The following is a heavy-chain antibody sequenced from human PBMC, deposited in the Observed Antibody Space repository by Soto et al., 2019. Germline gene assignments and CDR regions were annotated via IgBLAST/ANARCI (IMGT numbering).Heavy chain of an antibody. Sequence: ASVKVSCKVSGYTLTELSMHWVRQAPGKGLEWMGGFDPEDGETIYAQKFQGRVTMTEDTSTDTAYMELSSLRSEDTAVYYCARAWPVYGDYYYGMDVWGQGTTVTVSS. D-gene: IGHD4-17*01. CDR3: ARAWPVYGDYYYGMDV. CDR2: FDPEDGET. J-gene: IGHJ6*02. CDR1: GYTLTELS. V-gene: IGHV1-24*01.